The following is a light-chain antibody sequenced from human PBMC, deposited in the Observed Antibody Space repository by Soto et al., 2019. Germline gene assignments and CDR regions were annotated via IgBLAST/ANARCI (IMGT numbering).Light chain of an antibody. CDR1: QGISNY. CDR2: AAS. CDR3: QQYYSYPRT. J-gene: IGKJ1*01. Sequence: AIRMTQSPSSLPASTGERLTITCRASQGISNYLAWYQQKPGKAPKVLIYAASTLQSGVPSRFSGSGSRTDFTLTISWLQSEDFATYYCQQYYSYPRTFGQGTKVEI. V-gene: IGKV1-8*01.